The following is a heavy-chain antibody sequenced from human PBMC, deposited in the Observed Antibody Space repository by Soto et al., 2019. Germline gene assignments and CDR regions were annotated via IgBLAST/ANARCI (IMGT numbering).Heavy chain of an antibody. Sequence: GGSLRLSCAASGFTFSSYAMSWVRQAPGKGLEWVSAISGSGGSTYYADSVKGRFTISRDNSKNTLYLQMNSLRAEDTAVYYCAKDGNPTDIAVVPAAPGYYYYGMDVWGQGTTVTVSS. D-gene: IGHD2-2*01. CDR3: AKDGNPTDIAVVPAAPGYYYYGMDV. CDR2: ISGSGGST. CDR1: GFTFSSYA. J-gene: IGHJ6*02. V-gene: IGHV3-23*01.